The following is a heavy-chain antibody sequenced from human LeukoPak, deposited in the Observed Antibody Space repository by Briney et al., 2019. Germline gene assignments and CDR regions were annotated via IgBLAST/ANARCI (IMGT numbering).Heavy chain of an antibody. CDR2: ISGSGGST. V-gene: IGHV3-23*01. Sequence: GGSLRLSCAASGFTFSSYAMSWVRQAPGKGLEWVSAISGSGGSTYYADSVEGRFTISRDNSKNTLYLQMNSLRAEDTAVYYCAKDGKSIAARPYWFDPWGQGTLVTVSS. D-gene: IGHD6-6*01. CDR1: GFTFSSYA. CDR3: AKDGKSIAARPYWFDP. J-gene: IGHJ5*02.